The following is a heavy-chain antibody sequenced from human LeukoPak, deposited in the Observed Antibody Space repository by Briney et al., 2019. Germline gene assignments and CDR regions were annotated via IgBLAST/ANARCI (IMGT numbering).Heavy chain of an antibody. V-gene: IGHV3-23*01. CDR3: ARVYYGSGSLHYYYYYMDV. CDR2: ISGSGGST. CDR1: GFTFSSYA. Sequence: GGSLRLSCAASGFTFSSYAMSWVRQPPGKGLEWVSGISGSGGSTYYADSVKGRFTISRDNSKNTVYLQMNSLRAEDTAVYYCARVYYGSGSLHYYYYYMDVWGKGTTVTISS. D-gene: IGHD3-10*01. J-gene: IGHJ6*03.